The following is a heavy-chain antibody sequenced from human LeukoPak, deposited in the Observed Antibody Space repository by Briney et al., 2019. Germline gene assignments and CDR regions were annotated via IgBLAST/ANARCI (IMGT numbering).Heavy chain of an antibody. V-gene: IGHV4-4*02. Sequence: PGGSLRLSCAASGFTFSSYAMSWVRQSPVKGLEWIGEIYLYGTTNYNPSFTSRVTMSVDRSGNQFSLKLTSVTAADTAVYYCARQKWEQQGRDYYFNGLDVWGPGTTVIVSS. J-gene: IGHJ6*02. CDR1: GFTFSSYAM. CDR3: ARQKWEQQGRDYYFNGLDV. CDR2: IYLYGTT. D-gene: IGHD1/OR15-1a*01.